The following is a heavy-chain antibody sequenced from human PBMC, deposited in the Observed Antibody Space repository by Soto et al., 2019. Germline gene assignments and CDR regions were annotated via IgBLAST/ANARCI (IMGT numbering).Heavy chain of an antibody. CDR3: ARLMPIAAAGWEGYYYYGTDV. J-gene: IGHJ6*02. CDR1: GDSVSSNSSA. Sequence: PSQTLSLTCAISGDSVSSNSSAWNWIRQSPSRGLEWLGRTYYRSKWYNDYAVSVKSRITINPDTSKNQFSLQLNSVTPEDTAVYYCARLMPIAAAGWEGYYYYGTDVWGQGTTVTVSS. V-gene: IGHV6-1*01. CDR2: TYYRSKWYN. D-gene: IGHD6-13*01.